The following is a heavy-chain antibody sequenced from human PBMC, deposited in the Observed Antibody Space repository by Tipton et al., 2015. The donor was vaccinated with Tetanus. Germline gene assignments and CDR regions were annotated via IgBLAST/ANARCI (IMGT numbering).Heavy chain of an antibody. Sequence: TLSLTCSVTDYSISTGYYWGWIRQPPGKGLEWIGSIFHRGSTYYNASLKSRVTISVDTSKNQFSLKLSSVTAADTAVYYCARGILGGNSGSTFDYWGQGTLVTVPS. CDR3: ARGILGGNSGSTFDY. V-gene: IGHV4-38-2*01. D-gene: IGHD4-23*01. CDR1: DYSISTGYY. J-gene: IGHJ4*02. CDR2: IFHRGST.